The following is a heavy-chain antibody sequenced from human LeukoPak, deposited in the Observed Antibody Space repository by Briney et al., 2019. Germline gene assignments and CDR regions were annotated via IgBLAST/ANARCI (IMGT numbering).Heavy chain of an antibody. V-gene: IGHV1-2*02. D-gene: IGHD6-19*01. J-gene: IGHJ4*02. CDR3: AKEYSSGWSRFDY. Sequence: ASVKVSCKASGYAFTGYYIHWVRQAPGQGLEWMGWINPNSGGTNYAQKFQGRVTMTRDTSISTAYMELSRLISDDTAVYYCAKEYSSGWSRFDYWGQGTLVTVSS. CDR2: INPNSGGT. CDR1: GYAFTGYY.